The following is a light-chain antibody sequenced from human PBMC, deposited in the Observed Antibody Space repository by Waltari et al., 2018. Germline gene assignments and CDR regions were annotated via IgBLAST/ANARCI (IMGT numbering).Light chain of an antibody. CDR3: QQYSNWPLT. CDR2: GAS. Sequence: EIVLTQFPATLSLSPGERATLSCRASQSVSSSIAWYQQKPGQAPRLLISGASSRATGIPDMFSGSGSGTDFTLTISSLEPEEFAVYYCQQYSNWPLTFGGGTKVEI. CDR1: QSVSSS. J-gene: IGKJ4*01. V-gene: IGKV3-15*01.